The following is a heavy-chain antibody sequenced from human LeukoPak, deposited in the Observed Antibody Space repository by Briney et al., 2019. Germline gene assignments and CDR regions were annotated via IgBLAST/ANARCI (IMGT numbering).Heavy chain of an antibody. CDR2: ISGSGGST. J-gene: IGHJ4*02. CDR3: AKDDYSGYDQTFDY. V-gene: IGHV3-23*01. Sequence: GGSLRLSCAASGFTFSSYAMSWVRQAPGKGLEWVSAISGSGGSTYYADSVKGRFTIPRDNSKNMLYLQMNSLRAEDTAVYYCAKDDYSGYDQTFDYWGQGTLVTVSS. D-gene: IGHD5-12*01. CDR1: GFTFSSYA.